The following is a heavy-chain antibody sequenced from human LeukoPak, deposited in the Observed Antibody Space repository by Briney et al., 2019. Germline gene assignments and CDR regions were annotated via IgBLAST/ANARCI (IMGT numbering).Heavy chain of an antibody. CDR1: GYSFTSYW. CDR3: ARRRDLYSGSYYPFDY. CDR2: IYPGDSDT. V-gene: IGHV5-51*01. D-gene: IGHD1-26*01. J-gene: IGHJ4*02. Sequence: GESLKISCKGSGYSFTSYWIAWVRRMPGKGLEWMGIIYPGDSDTRYSPSFQGQVTISADKSISTAYLQWSSLEASDTAMYYCARRRDLYSGSYYPFDYWGQGTLVTVSS.